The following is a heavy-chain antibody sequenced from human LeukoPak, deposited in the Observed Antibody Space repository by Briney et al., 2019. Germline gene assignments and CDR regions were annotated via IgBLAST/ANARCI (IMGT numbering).Heavy chain of an antibody. V-gene: IGHV4-4*02. CDR1: GGSISNGNW. CDR2: IHRSGST. J-gene: IGHJ4*02. CDR3: ARETGTRGY. D-gene: IGHD1-1*01. Sequence: SGTLSLTCGVSGGSISNGNWWSWVRQPPGKGLEWIGEIHRSGSTNCNPSLKSRVTISIDTSKNQFSLRLSSVTAADTAVYYCARETGTRGYWGQGTLVTVSS.